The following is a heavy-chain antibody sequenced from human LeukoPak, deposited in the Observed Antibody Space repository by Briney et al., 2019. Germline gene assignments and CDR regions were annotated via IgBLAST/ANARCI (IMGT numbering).Heavy chain of an antibody. CDR2: IYTSGST. CDR1: GGSFRANY. Sequence: SETLSLTCAVYGGSFRANYWSWIRQPAGKGLEWIGRIYTSGSTNYNPSLKSRVTMSVDTSKNQFSLKLSSVTAADTAVYYCARDRGVVPAAMRGLPYNWFDPWGQGTLVTVSS. J-gene: IGHJ5*02. D-gene: IGHD2-2*01. V-gene: IGHV4-4*07. CDR3: ARDRGVVPAAMRGLPYNWFDP.